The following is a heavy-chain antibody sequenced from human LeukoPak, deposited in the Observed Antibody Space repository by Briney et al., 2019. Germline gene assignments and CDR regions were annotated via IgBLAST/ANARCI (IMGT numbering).Heavy chain of an antibody. J-gene: IGHJ4*02. Sequence: RASVKVSCKVSGYTLTELSMHWVRQAPGKGLEWMGGFDPEDGETIYAQKFQGRVTMTEDTSTDTAYMELSSLRSEDTAVYYCARDPLVVDGYYFDYWGQGTLVTVSS. D-gene: IGHD3/OR15-3a*01. CDR1: GYTLTELS. CDR3: ARDPLVVDGYYFDY. CDR2: FDPEDGET. V-gene: IGHV1-24*01.